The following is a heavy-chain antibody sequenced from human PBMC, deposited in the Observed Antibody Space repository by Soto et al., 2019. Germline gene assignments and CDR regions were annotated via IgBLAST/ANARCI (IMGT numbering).Heavy chain of an antibody. D-gene: IGHD3-3*01. CDR3: AKVVTIFGVVDYNWFDP. CDR1: GFTFSSYA. V-gene: IGHV3-23*01. J-gene: IGHJ5*02. Sequence: PGGSPRLSCAASGFTFSSYAMSWVRQAPGKGLEWVSAISGSGGSTYYADSVKGRFTISRDNSKNTLYLQMNSLRAEDTAVYYCAKVVTIFGVVDYNWFDPWGQGTLVTVSS. CDR2: ISGSGGST.